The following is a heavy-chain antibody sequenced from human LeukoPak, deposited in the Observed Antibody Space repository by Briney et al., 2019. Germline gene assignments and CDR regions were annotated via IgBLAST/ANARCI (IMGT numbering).Heavy chain of an antibody. CDR3: ARGRDSSSWYSYYYGMDV. CDR1: GGSFSGYY. Sequence: PSETLSLTCAVYGGSFSGYYWSWIRQPPGEGLEWIGEINHSGSTNYNPSLKSRVTISVDTSKNQFSLKLSSVTAADTAVYYCARGRDSSSWYSYYYGMDVWGQGTTVTVSS. D-gene: IGHD6-13*01. J-gene: IGHJ6*02. V-gene: IGHV4-34*01. CDR2: INHSGST.